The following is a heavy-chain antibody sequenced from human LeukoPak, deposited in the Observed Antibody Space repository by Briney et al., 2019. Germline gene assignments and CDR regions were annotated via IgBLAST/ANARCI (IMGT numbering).Heavy chain of an antibody. D-gene: IGHD6-19*01. J-gene: IGHJ4*02. CDR1: GYTLTELS. CDR3: ATAPEWLGYYFDY. Sequence: ASVKVSCKVSGYTLTELSMHWVRQAPGKGLEWMGGFDLEDGETIYAQKFQGRVTMTEDTSTDTAYMELSSLRSEDTAVYYCATAPEWLGYYFDYWGQGTLVTVSS. V-gene: IGHV1-24*01. CDR2: FDLEDGET.